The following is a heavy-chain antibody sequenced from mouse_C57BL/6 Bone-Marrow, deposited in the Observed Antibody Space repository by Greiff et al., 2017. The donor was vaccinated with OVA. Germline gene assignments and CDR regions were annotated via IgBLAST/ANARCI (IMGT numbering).Heavy chain of an antibody. D-gene: IGHD3-3*01. V-gene: IGHV3-6*01. CDR3: ARGAGRWDVDY. Sequence: EVKLQESGPGLVKPSQSLSLTCSVTGYSITSGYYWNWIRQFPGNKLEWMGYISYDGSNNYNPSLKNRISITRDTSKNQFFLKLNSVTTEDTATYYCARGAGRWDVDYWGQGTTLTVSS. CDR2: ISYDGSN. CDR1: GYSITSGYY. J-gene: IGHJ2*01.